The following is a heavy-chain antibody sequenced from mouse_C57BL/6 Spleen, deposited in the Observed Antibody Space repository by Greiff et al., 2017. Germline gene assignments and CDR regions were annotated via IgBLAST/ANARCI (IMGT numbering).Heavy chain of an antibody. CDR3: ARSSVITTVVAPYDY. CDR2: IDPSDSET. V-gene: IGHV1-52*01. J-gene: IGHJ2*01. CDR1: GYTFTSYW. Sequence: VQLQQPGAELVRPGSSVKLSCKASGYTFTSYWMHWVKQRPIQGLEWIGNIDPSDSETHYNQKFKDKATLTVDKSSSTAYMQLSSLTSEDSAVYYCARSSVITTVVAPYDYWGQGTTLTVSS. D-gene: IGHD1-1*01.